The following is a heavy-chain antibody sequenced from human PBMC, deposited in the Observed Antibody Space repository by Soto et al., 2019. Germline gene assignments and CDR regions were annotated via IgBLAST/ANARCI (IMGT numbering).Heavy chain of an antibody. CDR1: GYTFTSYG. CDR2: ISAYNGNT. CDR3: ARDRTIYVSVSYYILVEWAFDP. D-gene: IGHD3-10*01. V-gene: IGHV1-18*01. Sequence: QVQLVQSGAEVKKPGASVKVSCKASGYTFTSYGISWVRQAPGQGLEWMGWISAYNGNTNYAQKLQGRVTMTTDTSPSPAYMELRSLRSADTAVYYCARDRTIYVSVSYYILVEWAFDPWGQGTLVTVSS. J-gene: IGHJ5*02.